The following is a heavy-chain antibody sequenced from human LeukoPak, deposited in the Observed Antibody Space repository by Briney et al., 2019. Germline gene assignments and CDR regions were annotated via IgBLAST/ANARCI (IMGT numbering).Heavy chain of an antibody. Sequence: SETLSLACTVSGGSISSSSYYWGWIRQPPGKGLEWIGSIYYSGSTYYNPSLKSRVTISVDTSKNQFSLKLSSVTAADTAVYYCARVITERNENWFDPWGQGTLVTVSS. CDR1: GGSISSSSYY. D-gene: IGHD2-21*01. CDR2: IYYSGST. V-gene: IGHV4-39*07. J-gene: IGHJ5*02. CDR3: ARVITERNENWFDP.